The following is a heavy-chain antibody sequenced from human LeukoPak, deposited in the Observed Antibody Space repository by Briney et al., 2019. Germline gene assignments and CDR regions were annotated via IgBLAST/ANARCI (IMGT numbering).Heavy chain of an antibody. J-gene: IGHJ3*02. CDR1: GGSISSYY. D-gene: IGHD3-10*01. CDR2: IYYSGST. Sequence: SETLSLTCTVSGGSISSYYWSWIQQPPGKGLEWIGYIYYSGSTNYNPSLKSRVTISVDTSKNQFSLKLSSVTAADTAVYYCARVGGSGSYYNLHDAFDIWGQGTMVTVSS. CDR3: ARVGGSGSYYNLHDAFDI. V-gene: IGHV4-59*08.